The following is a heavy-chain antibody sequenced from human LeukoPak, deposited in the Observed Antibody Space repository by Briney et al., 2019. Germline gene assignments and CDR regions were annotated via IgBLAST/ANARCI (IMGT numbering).Heavy chain of an antibody. Sequence: GGSLRLSCAASGFTFSSYGMHWVRQAPGKGLEWVAFIRYDGSNKYYADSVKGRFTISRDNSKNTLYLQMNSLRAEDTAVYYCAKEVAAAGRHYYYYMDVWGKGTTVTISS. V-gene: IGHV3-30*02. CDR1: GFTFSSYG. CDR2: IRYDGSNK. D-gene: IGHD6-13*01. CDR3: AKEVAAAGRHYYYYMDV. J-gene: IGHJ6*03.